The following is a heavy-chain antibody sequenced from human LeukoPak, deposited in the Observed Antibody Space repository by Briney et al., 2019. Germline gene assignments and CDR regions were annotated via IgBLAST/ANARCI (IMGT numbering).Heavy chain of an antibody. CDR1: GGSISSGGYS. CDR3: ARASTSYLYYFDY. J-gene: IGHJ4*02. Sequence: SETLSLTCAVSGGSISSGGYSWSWIRQPPGKGLEWIGYIYHSGSTYYNPSLKSRVTISVDRSKNQFSLKLSSVTAADTAVYYCARASTSYLYYFDYWGQGTLVTVSS. D-gene: IGHD2-2*01. V-gene: IGHV4-30-2*01. CDR2: IYHSGST.